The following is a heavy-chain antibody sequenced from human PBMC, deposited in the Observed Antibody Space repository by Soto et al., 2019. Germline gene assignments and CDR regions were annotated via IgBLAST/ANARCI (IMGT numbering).Heavy chain of an antibody. CDR2: ISYDGSNK. V-gene: IGHV3-30*18. J-gene: IGHJ4*02. D-gene: IGHD3-3*01. CDR3: AKDRLRFLECLFDY. Sequence: GGSLRLSCAASGFTFSSYGMHWVRQAPGKGLEWVAVISYDGSNKYYADSVKGRITISRNNSKNTLYLQMNSLRAEDTAVYYCAKDRLRFLECLFDYWGQGTLVTVSS. CDR1: GFTFSSYG.